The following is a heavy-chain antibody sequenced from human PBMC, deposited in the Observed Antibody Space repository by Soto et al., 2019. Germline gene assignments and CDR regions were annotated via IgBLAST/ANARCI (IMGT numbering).Heavy chain of an antibody. J-gene: IGHJ3*02. V-gene: IGHV1-46*01. Sequence: GASVKVSCKASGYTFTSYYMHWVRQAPGQGLEWMGIINPSGGSTSYAQKFQGRVTMTRDTSTSTVYMELSSLRSEDTAVYYCARALGFRPPLLGYCSGGSCYGAFDIWGQGTMVTVSS. CDR3: ARALGFRPPLLGYCSGGSCYGAFDI. CDR2: INPSGGST. D-gene: IGHD2-15*01. CDR1: GYTFTSYY.